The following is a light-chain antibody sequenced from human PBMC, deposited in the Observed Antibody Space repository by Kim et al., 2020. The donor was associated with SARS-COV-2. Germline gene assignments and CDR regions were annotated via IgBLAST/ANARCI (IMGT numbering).Light chain of an antibody. Sequence: EIVLTQSPGTLSLSRGESATLSCRASQTIDNNYLAWYQHKSGQAPRLLIYGASSRATGVSDRFRGSGSGTDFTLTISRLEPEDGAVFYCQQYTTSPITFGQGTRLEIK. CDR1: QTIDNNY. J-gene: IGKJ5*01. CDR3: QQYTTSPIT. CDR2: GAS. V-gene: IGKV3-20*01.